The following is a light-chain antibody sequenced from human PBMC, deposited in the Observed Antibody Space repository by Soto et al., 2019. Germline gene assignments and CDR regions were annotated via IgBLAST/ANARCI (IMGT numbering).Light chain of an antibody. CDR2: AAS. Sequence: AIHMTQSPSSLSASVGDRVTITCRASQGIRNDLGWYQQKPGKAPKLLIYAASSLETGVPSRFSGSGSGTDFTLTISSLQPEDFATYYCLQDYIYTPTFGQGTKLEIK. CDR3: LQDYIYTPT. V-gene: IGKV1-6*01. CDR1: QGIRND. J-gene: IGKJ2*01.